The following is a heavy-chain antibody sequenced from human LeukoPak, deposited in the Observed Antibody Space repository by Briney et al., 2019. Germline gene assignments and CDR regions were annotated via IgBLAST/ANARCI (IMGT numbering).Heavy chain of an antibody. CDR3: AKDLTYGDGRWEFDL. J-gene: IGHJ5*02. CDR1: GFSLSSYG. D-gene: IGHD4-17*01. Sequence: PGGSLILSCAVSGFSLSSYGTAWVRQAPGKGLEWVSGIGAGGTDTYYADAVKGRFTISNDKSKTLLYLQMNSLRAENTALYHCAKDLTYGDGRWEFDLWGQGTLVTLSS. CDR2: IGAGGTDT. V-gene: IGHV3-23*01.